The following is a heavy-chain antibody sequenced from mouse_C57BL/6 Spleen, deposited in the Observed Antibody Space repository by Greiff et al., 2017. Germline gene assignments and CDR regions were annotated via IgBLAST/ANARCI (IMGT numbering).Heavy chain of an antibody. D-gene: IGHD3-2*02. Sequence: VQLQQPGAELVKPGASVKLSCKASGYTFTSYWMQWVKQRPGQGLEWIGEIDPSDSYTNYNQKFKGKATLTVDTSSSTAYMQLSSLTSEDSAVYYGAKKGSTGYVGFAYWGQGTLVTVSA. CDR2: IDPSDSYT. CDR3: AKKGSTGYVGFAY. CDR1: GYTFTSYW. V-gene: IGHV1-50*01. J-gene: IGHJ3*01.